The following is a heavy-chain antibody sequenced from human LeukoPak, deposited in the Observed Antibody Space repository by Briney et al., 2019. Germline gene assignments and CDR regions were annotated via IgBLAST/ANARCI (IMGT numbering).Heavy chain of an antibody. Sequence: GGSLRLSCAASGFSFSDYAMNWVRQAPGKGLEWVSAISGSGGSTYYADSVKGRFTISRDNSKNTLYLQMNSLRAEDTAVYYCAKELIAXASRYFDYWGQGTLVTVSS. J-gene: IGHJ4*02. CDR1: GFSFSDYA. V-gene: IGHV3-23*01. CDR2: ISGSGGST. CDR3: AKELIAXASRYFDY. D-gene: IGHD6-13*01.